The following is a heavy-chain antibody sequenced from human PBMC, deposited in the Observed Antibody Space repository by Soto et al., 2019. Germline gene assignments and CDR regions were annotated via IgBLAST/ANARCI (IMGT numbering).Heavy chain of an antibody. CDR1: GDSISSGGYY. D-gene: IGHD3-22*01. CDR3: AREFDTSGWPSGMQHDRFDP. Sequence: QVQLQESGPGLVRPSQTLSLTCSVSGDSISSGGYYWSWIRQSPEKGLEWIGNIYYSGSTYYNPSRPSRLSMSVDTSKNQFALQLGSVTAADTAVYYCAREFDTSGWPSGMQHDRFDPWGQGTLVTVSS. V-gene: IGHV4-31*03. J-gene: IGHJ5*02. CDR2: IYYSGST.